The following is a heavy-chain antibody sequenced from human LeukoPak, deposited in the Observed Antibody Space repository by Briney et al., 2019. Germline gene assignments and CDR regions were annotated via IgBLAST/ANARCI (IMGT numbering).Heavy chain of an antibody. CDR2: IYSGGST. CDR3: AREGMGTTFSAWFEP. D-gene: IGHD1-7*01. V-gene: IGHV3-53*05. Sequence: GGSLRLSCAASGFTVSSNFMSWVRQAPGKGLEWVSVIYSGGSTYYADSVKGRFTVSRDNSKNTMFLQFNTLRPEDTAVYYCAREGMGTTFSAWFEPWGQGTLVTVSS. J-gene: IGHJ5*02. CDR1: GFTVSSNF.